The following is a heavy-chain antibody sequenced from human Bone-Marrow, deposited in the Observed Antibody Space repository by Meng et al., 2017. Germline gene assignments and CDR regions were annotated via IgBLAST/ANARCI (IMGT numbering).Heavy chain of an antibody. CDR2: SCSDDKT. CDR3: AGVGGYGDYVFDY. Sequence: GGSLRLSCAASGFILSSYAMGWVRQVPGKGLEWVSASCSDDKTHYADSVKGRFTISRDNSKNTLYLQMNSLRAEDTAVYYCAGVGGYGDYVFDYWGQGTLVTVSS. J-gene: IGHJ4*02. D-gene: IGHD4-17*01. CDR1: GFILSSYA. V-gene: IGHV3-23*01.